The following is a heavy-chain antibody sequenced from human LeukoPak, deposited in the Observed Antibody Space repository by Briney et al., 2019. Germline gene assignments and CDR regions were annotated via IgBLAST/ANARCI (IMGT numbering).Heavy chain of an antibody. J-gene: IGHJ4*02. CDR3: ARHYGDYRVDY. V-gene: IGHV4-39*01. CDR2: IYYSGST. D-gene: IGHD4-17*01. CDR1: GGSISSSSYY. Sequence: PSETLSLTCTVSGGSISSSSYYWGWIRQPPGKGLEWIGSIYYSGSTYYNPSLKSRVTISVDTSKNQFSLKLSSVTAADTAVYYCARHYGDYRVDYWGQGTLVTVSS.